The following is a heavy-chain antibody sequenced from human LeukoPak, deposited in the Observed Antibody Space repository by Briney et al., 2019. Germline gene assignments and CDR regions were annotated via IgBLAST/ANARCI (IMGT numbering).Heavy chain of an antibody. V-gene: IGHV3-43*02. D-gene: IGHD3-3*02. J-gene: IGHJ4*02. CDR2: ITADGGSA. Sequence: PGGSLRLSCAASGFTFDDYGMHWVRQAPGKGLEWVSLITADGGSAYYADSVKGRFTISRDNRKNSLHLQMNSLRTEDTALYFCAKGHFWSGYYKFDYWGQGALVTVSS. CDR3: AKGHFWSGYYKFDY. CDR1: GFTFDDYG.